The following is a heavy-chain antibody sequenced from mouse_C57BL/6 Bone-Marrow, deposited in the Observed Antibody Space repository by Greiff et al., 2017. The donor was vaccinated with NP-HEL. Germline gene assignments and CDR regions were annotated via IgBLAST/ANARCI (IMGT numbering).Heavy chain of an antibody. J-gene: IGHJ4*01. Sequence: VHLVESGPGLVAPSQSLSITCTVSGFSLTSYAISWVRQPPGKGLEWLGVIWTGGGTNYNSALKSRLSISKDNSKSQVFLKMNSLQTDDTARYYCARNCGYGSSYYAMDYWGQGTSVTVSS. D-gene: IGHD1-1*01. CDR1: GFSLTSYA. CDR3: ARNCGYGSSYYAMDY. CDR2: IWTGGGT. V-gene: IGHV2-9-1*01.